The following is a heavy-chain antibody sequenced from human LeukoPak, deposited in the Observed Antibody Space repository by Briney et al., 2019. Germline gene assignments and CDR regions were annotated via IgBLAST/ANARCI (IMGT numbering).Heavy chain of an antibody. D-gene: IGHD6-13*01. J-gene: IGHJ6*02. V-gene: IGHV4-34*01. CDR1: GGSFSGYY. CDR2: INHSGST. Sequence: PSETLSLTCAVYGGSFSGYYWSWIRQPPGKGLEWIGEINHSGSTNYNPSLKSRVTISVDTSKNQFSLKLSSVTAADTAVYYCARGPRIAAAGTRGFYYGIDVWGQGTTVTVSS. CDR3: ARGPRIAAAGTRGFYYGIDV.